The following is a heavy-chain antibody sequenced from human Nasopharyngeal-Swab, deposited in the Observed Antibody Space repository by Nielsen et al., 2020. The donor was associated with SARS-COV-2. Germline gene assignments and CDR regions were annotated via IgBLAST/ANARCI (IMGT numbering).Heavy chain of an antibody. J-gene: IGHJ5*02. CDR2: INPSGGRT. CDR1: GYTFTTYH. D-gene: IGHD2-2*02. CDR3: ARDGCRTIPCQGGGNWCDP. Sequence: ASVKVSCKASGYTFTTYHMHWLRQAPGQGLEGMGIINPSGGRTSYAQKFQGRVTMTRETSTSTVYMELSSLRSEDTAVYYCARDGCRTIPCQGGGNWCDPWGQGTLVTVSS. V-gene: IGHV1-46*01.